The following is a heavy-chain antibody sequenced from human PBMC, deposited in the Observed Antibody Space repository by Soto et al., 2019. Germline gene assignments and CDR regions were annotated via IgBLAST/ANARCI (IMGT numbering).Heavy chain of an antibody. CDR2: ISAYNGNT. Sequence: SVKVSCKASGYTFTSYGISWVRQAPGQGLEWMGWISAYNGNTNYAQKLQGRVTMTTDTSASTAYMELRSLRSDDTAVYYCARGGKQLDMRNWFDPWGQGTQVTVSS. CDR3: ARGGKQLDMRNWFDP. J-gene: IGHJ5*02. V-gene: IGHV1-18*01. D-gene: IGHD6-13*01. CDR1: GYTFTSYG.